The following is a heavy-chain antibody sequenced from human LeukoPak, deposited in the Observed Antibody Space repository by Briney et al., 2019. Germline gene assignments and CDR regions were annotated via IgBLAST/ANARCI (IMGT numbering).Heavy chain of an antibody. CDR1: GFTFSSYA. D-gene: IGHD3-22*01. J-gene: IGHJ3*02. CDR2: ISGSGGST. Sequence: GGSLRLSCAASGFTFSSYAMSWVRQAPGKGLEWVSAISGSGGSTYYADSVKGRFTISRDNSKNTLYLQMNSLRAEDTAVYYCAKDRPRGGYYDSSGYSPFDIWGQGTMATVSS. CDR3: AKDRPRGGYYDSSGYSPFDI. V-gene: IGHV3-23*01.